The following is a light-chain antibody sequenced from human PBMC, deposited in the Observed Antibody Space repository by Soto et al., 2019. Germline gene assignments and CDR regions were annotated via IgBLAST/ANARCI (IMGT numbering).Light chain of an antibody. CDR2: GAS. CDR3: QQYGDSPWT. CDR1: QTILNNY. Sequence: EIVLTQSPGTLSLSPGERVTLSCRASQTILNNYLAWYQQKPGQAPRLLIYGASSGATGIPDRFSGSGSGTDFTLTISRLEPEDVAVYYCQQYGDSPWTFGKGTKVEIK. V-gene: IGKV3-20*01. J-gene: IGKJ1*01.